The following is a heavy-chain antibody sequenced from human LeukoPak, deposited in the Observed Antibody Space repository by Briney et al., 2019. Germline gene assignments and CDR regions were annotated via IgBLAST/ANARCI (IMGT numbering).Heavy chain of an antibody. CDR2: IYYSGST. D-gene: IGHD2/OR15-2a*01. J-gene: IGHJ2*01. CDR1: GGSISGSSYY. V-gene: IGHV4-39*07. Sequence: SEALSLTCTVSGGSISGSSYYWGWIRQPPGEGLEWIGSIYYSGSTYYNPSLKSRVTISVDTSKNQSSLKLRSATAADTAVYYCARGTLDWYFDLWGRGTLVTVSS. CDR3: ARGTLDWYFDL.